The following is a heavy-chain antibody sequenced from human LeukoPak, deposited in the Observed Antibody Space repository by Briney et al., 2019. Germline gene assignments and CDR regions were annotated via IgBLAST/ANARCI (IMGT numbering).Heavy chain of an antibody. CDR3: AKLYYYDSSGYFDY. CDR1: GFTFSSYG. D-gene: IGHD3-22*01. V-gene: IGHV3-30*18. J-gene: IGHJ4*02. Sequence: GGSLRLSCAASGFTFSSYGMHWVRQAPGKGLEWVAVISYDGSNKYYADSVKGRFTISRDNSKNTLYLQMNSLRAEDTTVYYCAKLYYYDSSGYFDYWGQGTLVTVSS. CDR2: ISYDGSNK.